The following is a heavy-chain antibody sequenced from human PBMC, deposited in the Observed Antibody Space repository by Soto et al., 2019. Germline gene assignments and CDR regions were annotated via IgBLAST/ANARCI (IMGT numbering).Heavy chain of an antibody. CDR2: ISYDGSNK. D-gene: IGHD3-10*01. Sequence: QVQLVESGGGVVQPGRSLRLSCAASGFTFSSYAMQWVRQAPGKGLEWVAVISYDGSNKYYADSVKGRVTISRDKSKNTLYLQMNSMRAEGTAVYYCARPDYGSGSYPDYWGQGTLVTVSS. V-gene: IGHV3-30-3*01. CDR1: GFTFSSYA. CDR3: ARPDYGSGSYPDY. J-gene: IGHJ4*02.